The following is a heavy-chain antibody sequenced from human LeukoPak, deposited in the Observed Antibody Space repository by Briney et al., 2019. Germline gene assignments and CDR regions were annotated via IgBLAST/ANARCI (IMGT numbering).Heavy chain of an antibody. V-gene: IGHV3-23*01. CDR2: ISGSGGST. D-gene: IGHD3-22*01. J-gene: IGHJ4*02. Sequence: GGSLRLSCAASGFTFSSYAMSWVRQAPGKGLEWASAISGSGGSTYYADSGKGRFTTSRDNSRTTLYLQMNSLRAEDTDVYYCAKDKHYYYDRGGYYYFDYWGPGTLVTVSS. CDR1: GFTFSSYA. CDR3: AKDKHYYYDRGGYYYFDY.